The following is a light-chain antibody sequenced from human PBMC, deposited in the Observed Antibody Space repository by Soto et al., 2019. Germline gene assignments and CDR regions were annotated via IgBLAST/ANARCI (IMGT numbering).Light chain of an antibody. CDR3: QQYGSSPV. CDR1: QSVSSSY. V-gene: IGKV3-20*01. CDR2: GAS. Sequence: EIVLTQSPGTLSLSPGERATLSCRASQSVSSSYLAWYQQKPGQAPRLLIYGASSRATGIPDRFSGSGSGTDFTLTISRLEPEDFAVYYCQQYGSSPVFGQGTKLGIK. J-gene: IGKJ2*01.